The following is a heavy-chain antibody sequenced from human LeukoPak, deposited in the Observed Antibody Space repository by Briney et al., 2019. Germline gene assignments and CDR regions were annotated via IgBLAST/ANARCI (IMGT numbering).Heavy chain of an antibody. D-gene: IGHD3-22*01. CDR2: INHSGST. V-gene: IGHV4-34*01. Sequence: PSETLSLTCAVYGGSFSGYYWSWIRQPPGKGLEWIGEINHSGSTNYNPSLKSRVTISVDTSKNQFSLKLSSVTAADTAVYYCARGTMIGEFDYWGQGTLATVSS. J-gene: IGHJ4*02. CDR1: GGSFSGYY. CDR3: ARGTMIGEFDY.